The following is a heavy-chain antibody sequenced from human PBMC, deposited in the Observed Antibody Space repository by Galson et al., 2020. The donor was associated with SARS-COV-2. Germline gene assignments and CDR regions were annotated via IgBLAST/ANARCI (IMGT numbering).Heavy chain of an antibody. CDR1: GGSFSGYY. D-gene: IGHD3-10*01. CDR2: INNSGST. Sequence: SDTLSLTCAVYGGSFSGYYWSWIRQPPGKGLEWIGEINNSGSTNYSPSPKSRVTISVDMSKNQFSLNLRSVTAADTALYFCARGRRGVGPTRVFDYWGQGTLVTVSS. CDR3: ARGRRGVGPTRVFDY. V-gene: IGHV4-34*01. J-gene: IGHJ4*02.